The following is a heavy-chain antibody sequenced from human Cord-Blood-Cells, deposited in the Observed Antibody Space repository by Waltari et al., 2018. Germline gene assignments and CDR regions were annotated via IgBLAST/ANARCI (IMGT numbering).Heavy chain of an antibody. V-gene: IGHV4-34*01. CDR3: ARGGGLYYYDSSGFDY. D-gene: IGHD3-22*01. CDR1: GGPFSGYY. J-gene: IGHJ4*02. Sequence: QVHLQQGGAGPLKPPETLSLTCAVKGGPFSGYYWRWIRKTPGKGRGWIGEINPSGSTNYNPSLKSRVTISVDTSKNQFSLKLSSVTAADTAVYYCARGGGLYYYDSSGFDYWGQGTLVTVSS. CDR2: INPSGST.